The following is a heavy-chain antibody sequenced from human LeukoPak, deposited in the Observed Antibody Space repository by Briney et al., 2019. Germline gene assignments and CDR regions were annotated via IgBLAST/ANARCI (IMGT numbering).Heavy chain of an antibody. J-gene: IGHJ4*02. CDR1: GFTFSSYA. V-gene: IGHV3-30-3*01. Sequence: PGRSLRLSCAASGFTFSSYAMHWVRQAPGKGLEWVAVISYGGSNKYYADSVKGRFTIFRDNSKNTVYLQMDSLRAEDTALYYCARDFSEKYSLDYWGQGTLLTVSS. CDR3: ARDFSEKYSLDY. D-gene: IGHD2-15*01. CDR2: ISYGGSNK.